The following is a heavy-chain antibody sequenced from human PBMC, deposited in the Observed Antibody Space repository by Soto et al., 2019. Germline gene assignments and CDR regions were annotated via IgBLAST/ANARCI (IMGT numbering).Heavy chain of an antibody. CDR1: GFTFSDYY. V-gene: IGHV3-11*06. D-gene: IGHD1-7*01. J-gene: IGHJ4*02. CDR2: ISSSSSYT. Sequence: PGGSLRLSCAASGFTFSDYYMSWIRQAPGKGLEWVSYISSSSSYTNYADSVKGRFTISRDNAKNSLYLQMNSLRAEDTAVYYCARDLTGTLGSFDYWGQGTLVTVSS. CDR3: ARDLTGTLGSFDY.